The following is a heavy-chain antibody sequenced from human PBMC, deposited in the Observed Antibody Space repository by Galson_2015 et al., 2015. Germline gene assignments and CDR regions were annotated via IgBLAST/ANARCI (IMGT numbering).Heavy chain of an antibody. D-gene: IGHD6-13*01. CDR3: ARGRYSSSWPDAFDI. V-gene: IGHV1-69*13. CDR2: IIPIFGTA. CDR1: GGTFSSYA. J-gene: IGHJ3*02. Sequence: SVKVSCKASGGTFSSYAISWVRQAPGQGLEWMGGIIPIFGTANYAQKFQGRVTITADESTSTAYMELSSLRSEDTAVYHCARGRYSSSWPDAFDIWGQGTMVTVSS.